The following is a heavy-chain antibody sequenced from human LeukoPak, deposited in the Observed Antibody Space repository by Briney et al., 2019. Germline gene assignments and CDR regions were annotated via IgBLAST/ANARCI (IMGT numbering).Heavy chain of an antibody. J-gene: IGHJ4*02. D-gene: IGHD3-22*01. Sequence: ASVKVSCKASGYTFTGYYMHWVRQAPGQGLEWMGWINPNHGDTNYAQKFQDRVSMTRDTSISTTYMHLSRLRSDDTAVYYCAVLYYDSSGYPYWGQGTLVTVSS. CDR3: AVLYYDSSGYPY. CDR2: INPNHGDT. V-gene: IGHV1-2*02. CDR1: GYTFTGYY.